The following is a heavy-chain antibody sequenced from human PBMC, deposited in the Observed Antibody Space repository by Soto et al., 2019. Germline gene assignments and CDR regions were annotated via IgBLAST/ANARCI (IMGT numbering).Heavy chain of an antibody. V-gene: IGHV2-5*02. CDR2: IYRDDDK. D-gene: IGHD1-7*01. CDR3: ANSRRLLSNWHYAVFDS. CDR1: GFSFSTSGVY. Sequence: QINLKESGPTLVEPPQTLTLTCTFSGFSFSTSGVYVGWIRQPPGKALEWLALIYRDDDKRYSPSLKNRLTITKYTSRNQLGLSVTLVDSVDTATYYRANSRRLLSNWHYAVFDSWGQGSPVIVS. J-gene: IGHJ4*02.